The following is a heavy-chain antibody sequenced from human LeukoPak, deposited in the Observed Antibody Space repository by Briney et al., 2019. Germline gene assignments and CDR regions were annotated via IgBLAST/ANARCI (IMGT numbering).Heavy chain of an antibody. D-gene: IGHD6-13*01. Sequence: ASVKVSCKASGGTFSSYAISWVRQAPGQGLEWMERIIPIFGTANYAQKFQGRVTITSDESTSTAYMELSSLRSEDTAVYYCARGGYSSSWYWFDPWGQGTLVTVSS. J-gene: IGHJ5*02. CDR3: ARGGYSSSWYWFDP. CDR1: GGTFSSYA. V-gene: IGHV1-69*15. CDR2: IIPIFGTA.